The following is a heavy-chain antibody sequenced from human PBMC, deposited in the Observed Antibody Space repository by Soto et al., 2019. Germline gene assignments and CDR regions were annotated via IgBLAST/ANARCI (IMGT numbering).Heavy chain of an antibody. Sequence: SVKVSCKASGGTFSSYAISWVRQAPGQGLEWMGGINPNCGTTNYAQKFQGRVTMTRNDSTSTAYMELSSLRSEDTAVYYCARPSARYYYYYYYMDVWGKGTTVTVAS. V-gene: IGHV1-69*05. CDR2: INPNCGTT. J-gene: IGHJ6*03. CDR3: ARPSARYYYYYYYMDV. CDR1: GGTFSSYA. D-gene: IGHD2-15*01.